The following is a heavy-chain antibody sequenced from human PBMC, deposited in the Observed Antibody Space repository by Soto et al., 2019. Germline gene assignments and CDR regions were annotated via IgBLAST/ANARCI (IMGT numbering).Heavy chain of an antibody. Sequence: GGSLRLSCAASGFTFTNAWMIWVRQAPGKGLEWVGRIKSRSDGGTTDYAASVKGRFTISRDDSKNMLYLQMDNLKTEDSAVYYCNTWIVTTDYWGQGTRVTVSS. CDR1: GFTFTNAW. D-gene: IGHD1-26*01. CDR2: IKSRSDGGTT. J-gene: IGHJ4*02. CDR3: NTWIVTTDY. V-gene: IGHV3-15*01.